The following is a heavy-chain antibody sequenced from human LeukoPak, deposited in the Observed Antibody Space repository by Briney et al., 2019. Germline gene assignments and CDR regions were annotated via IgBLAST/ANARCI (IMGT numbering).Heavy chain of an antibody. D-gene: IGHD4-17*01. Sequence: GGSLRLSCAASGFTFSRYSVNWVRQAPGKGLEWVSCISDSSRHIYYADSVKGRFTISRDNAKSSASLQMNSLRVDDTAVYYCARAYTNGDYLDYWGQGTLVTVSS. J-gene: IGHJ4*02. V-gene: IGHV3-21*01. CDR3: ARAYTNGDYLDY. CDR1: GFTFSRYS. CDR2: ISDSSRHI.